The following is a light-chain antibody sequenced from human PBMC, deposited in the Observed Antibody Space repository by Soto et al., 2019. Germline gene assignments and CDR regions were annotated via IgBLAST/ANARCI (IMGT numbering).Light chain of an antibody. J-gene: IGKJ2*01. CDR2: GPS. CDR1: QSVSGTY. V-gene: IGKV3-20*01. CDR3: QHYASSPYT. Sequence: ELVLTQSPGTLSLSPGDRATLSCRASQSVSGTYLAWYQQKPGQAPRLLMYGPSGRATGIPNRFSGSGSGTDFTLTISRLEPEDFGVYFCQHYASSPYTFGQGTKVEIK.